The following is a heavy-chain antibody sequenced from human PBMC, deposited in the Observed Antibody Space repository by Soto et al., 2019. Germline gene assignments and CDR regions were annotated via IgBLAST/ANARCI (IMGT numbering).Heavy chain of an antibody. CDR3: AREVNVPADADAFDI. CDR1: GGSISNNNYF. D-gene: IGHD2-2*01. J-gene: IGHJ3*02. V-gene: IGHV4-31*03. CDR2: IHYRGSA. Sequence: SETLSLTCTVSGGSISNNNYFWSWIRQHPGKGLEWIGYIHYRGSAYYNPSLGGRVTILVDTTKNQFSMKLSSVTAADTAMYYCAREVNVPADADAFDIWGQGTMVTVSS.